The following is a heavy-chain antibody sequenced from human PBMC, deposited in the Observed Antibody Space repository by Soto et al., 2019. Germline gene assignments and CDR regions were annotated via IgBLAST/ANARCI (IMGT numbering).Heavy chain of an antibody. V-gene: IGHV3-21*01. J-gene: IGHJ4*02. CDR2: ISSSSSYI. Sequence: GGSLSLSCAASGFTFSSYSMNWVRQAPGKGLEWVSSISSSSSYIYYADSVKGRFTISRDNAKNSLYLQMNSLRAEDTAVYYCASEVRYSSGWPTDYWGQGTLVTVSS. CDR1: GFTFSSYS. D-gene: IGHD6-19*01. CDR3: ASEVRYSSGWPTDY.